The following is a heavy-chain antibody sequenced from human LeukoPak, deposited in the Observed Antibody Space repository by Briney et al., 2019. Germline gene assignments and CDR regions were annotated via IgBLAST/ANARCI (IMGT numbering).Heavy chain of an antibody. Sequence: SVKVSCKASGGTFSSYAISWVRQAPGQGLEWMGGIIPIFGTANYAQKFQGRVTITADESTSTAYMELSSLRSEDTAVYYCARETYSSGWFRSQLDPWGQRTLVTVSS. V-gene: IGHV1-69*13. J-gene: IGHJ5*02. CDR3: ARETYSSGWFRSQLDP. CDR2: IIPIFGTA. D-gene: IGHD6-19*01. CDR1: GGTFSSYA.